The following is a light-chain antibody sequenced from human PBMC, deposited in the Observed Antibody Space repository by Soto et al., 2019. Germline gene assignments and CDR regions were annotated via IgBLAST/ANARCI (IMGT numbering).Light chain of an antibody. Sequence: QAVVTQPPSVSEAPRQRVTISCSGSSSNIGNNAVNWYQQLPGKAPKLLIYYDDLLPSGVSDRFSGSKSGTSASLAISGLQSEDEADYYCAAWDDSLIGLVFGGGTKLTVL. V-gene: IGLV1-36*01. CDR3: AAWDDSLIGLV. CDR2: YDD. J-gene: IGLJ3*02. CDR1: SSNIGNNA.